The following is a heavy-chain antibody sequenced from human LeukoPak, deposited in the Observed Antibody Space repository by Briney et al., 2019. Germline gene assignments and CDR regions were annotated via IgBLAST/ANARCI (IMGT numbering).Heavy chain of an antibody. CDR2: VFDSGRT. Sequence: SETLSLTCTVSGGSMTTHHWNWIRQTPGKGLEGIGYVFDSGRTKGNPSLKSRVTLSADTSKNQLSLRLSFVTAADTAVYYCTTIKRGNIFGYFDFWGQGILVTVSS. D-gene: IGHD5-18*01. V-gene: IGHV4-59*11. J-gene: IGHJ4*02. CDR1: GGSMTTHH. CDR3: TTIKRGNIFGYFDF.